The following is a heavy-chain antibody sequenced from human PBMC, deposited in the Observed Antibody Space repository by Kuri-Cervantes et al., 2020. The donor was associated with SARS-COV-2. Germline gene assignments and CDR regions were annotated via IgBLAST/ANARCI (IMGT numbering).Heavy chain of an antibody. D-gene: IGHD6-25*01. J-gene: IGHJ4*02. CDR3: ARVAAGHFDY. CDR2: IYTSGST. V-gene: IGHV4-61*02. Sequence: SETLSLTCTVSGGSISSGSYYWSWIRQPAGKGLEWIGRIYTSGSTNYNPSLKSRVTISVDTSKNQFSLRLSSVTAADTAVYYCARVAAGHFDYWGQGTLVTVSS. CDR1: GGSISSGSYY.